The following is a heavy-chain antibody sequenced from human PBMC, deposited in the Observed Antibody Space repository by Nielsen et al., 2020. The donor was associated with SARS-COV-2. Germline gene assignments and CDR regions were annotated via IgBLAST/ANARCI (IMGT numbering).Heavy chain of an antibody. CDR1: GYTFTDYY. Sequence: ASVNVSCKASGYTFTDYYIHWVRQAHGQGLEWTGRINPYRGGTNYAQKFQGTVTMTRDASISTVYMELTSDDTAVYYCARARTTIFGLVMSYGMDVWGQGTTVTVSS. CDR2: INPYRGGT. CDR3: ARARTTIFGLVMSYGMDV. J-gene: IGHJ6*02. V-gene: IGHV1-2*06. D-gene: IGHD3/OR15-3a*01.